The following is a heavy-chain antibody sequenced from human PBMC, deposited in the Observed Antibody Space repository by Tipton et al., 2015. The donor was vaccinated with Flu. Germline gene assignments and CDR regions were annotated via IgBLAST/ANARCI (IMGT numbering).Heavy chain of an antibody. D-gene: IGHD1-26*01. Sequence: TLSLTCSVSAGAISSYYWSWIRQPPGKGLEWIGYIHHSGSTNYNPSLKSRVPISIDTSKNQFSLKLSSVTAADTAVCYCSREKIVGTSLYYIDYWGQGTLVTVSS. CDR3: SREKIVGTSLYYIDY. CDR1: AGAISSYY. CDR2: IHHSGST. J-gene: IGHJ4*02. V-gene: IGHV4-59*01.